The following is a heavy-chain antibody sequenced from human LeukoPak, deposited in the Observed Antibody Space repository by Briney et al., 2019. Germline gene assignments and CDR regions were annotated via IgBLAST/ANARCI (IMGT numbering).Heavy chain of an antibody. Sequence: GGSLRLSCAAYGFTVSSNFMSWVRQVPGKGLEWVGRIKSKTDGGTTDYAAPVKGRFTISRDDSKNTLYLQMNSLKTEDTAVYYCTTDPQLLWFGELIPNWFDPWGQGTLVTVSS. CDR2: IKSKTDGGTT. CDR3: TTDPQLLWFGELIPNWFDP. J-gene: IGHJ5*02. V-gene: IGHV3-15*01. CDR1: GFTVSSNF. D-gene: IGHD3-10*01.